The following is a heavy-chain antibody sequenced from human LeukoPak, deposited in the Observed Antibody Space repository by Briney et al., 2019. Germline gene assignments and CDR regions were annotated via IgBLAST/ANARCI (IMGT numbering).Heavy chain of an antibody. CDR3: AKDFMGYCSSTSCYSWVFDY. J-gene: IGHJ4*02. CDR2: ISGSGGST. V-gene: IGHV3-23*01. D-gene: IGHD2-2*02. CDR1: GFTFSSYA. Sequence: PGGSLRLSCAASGFTFSSYAMSWVRQAPGKGLECVSAISGSGGSTYYADSVKGRFTISRDNSKNTLYLQMNSLRAEDTAVYYCAKDFMGYCSSTSCYSWVFDYWGQGTLVTVSS.